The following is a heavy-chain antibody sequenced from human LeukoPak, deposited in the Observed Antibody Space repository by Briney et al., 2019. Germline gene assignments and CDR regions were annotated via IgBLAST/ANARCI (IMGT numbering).Heavy chain of an antibody. CDR3: AELGITMIGGV. D-gene: IGHD3-10*02. Sequence: GGSLRLSCAASGFTFSSYSMNWVRQAPGKGLEWVSPISSSSSYIYYADSVKGRFTISRDNSKNTLYLQMSSLRAEDTAVYYCAELGITMIGGVWGKGTTVTISS. J-gene: IGHJ6*04. CDR2: ISSSSSYI. V-gene: IGHV3-21*01. CDR1: GFTFSSYS.